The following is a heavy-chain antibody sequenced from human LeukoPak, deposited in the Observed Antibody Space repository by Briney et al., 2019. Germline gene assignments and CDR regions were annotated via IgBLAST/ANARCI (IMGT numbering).Heavy chain of an antibody. Sequence: ASVKVSCKASGYTFTGYYMHWVRQAPGQGLEWMGRINPNSGGTNYAQKFQGRVTMTRDTSISTAYMELSSLRSEDTAVYYCARDRGYCTNGVCSRRAGFDYWGQGTLVTVSS. V-gene: IGHV1-2*06. D-gene: IGHD2-8*01. J-gene: IGHJ4*02. CDR2: INPNSGGT. CDR1: GYTFTGYY. CDR3: ARDRGYCTNGVCSRRAGFDY.